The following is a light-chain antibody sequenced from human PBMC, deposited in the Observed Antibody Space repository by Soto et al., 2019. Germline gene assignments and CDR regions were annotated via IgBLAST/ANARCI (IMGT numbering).Light chain of an antibody. CDR1: RSIYNY. V-gene: IGKV1-39*01. CDR2: GAS. CDR3: QHTNDTPA. Sequence: IQMTQSPSSLSASVGDRVTITCRASRSIYNYLHWYQQKPGQAPKLLVFGASTLYTGVPTRFRGSTSGSGFTVSPLTITSLHPEDFATYCCQHTNDTPAFGGGTTVQVK. J-gene: IGKJ4*01.